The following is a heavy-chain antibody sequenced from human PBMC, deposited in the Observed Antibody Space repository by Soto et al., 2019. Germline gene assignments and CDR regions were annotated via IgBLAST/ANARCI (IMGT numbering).Heavy chain of an antibody. V-gene: IGHV4-59*01. Sequence: SETLSLTCTVSGGSISSYYWSWIRQPPGKGLEWIGYIYYSGSTNYNPSLKSRVTISVDTSNNQFSLKLSSVTAADTAVYYCVRDSPNDYGDYAAFDIWGQGTMVTVSS. CDR3: VRDSPNDYGDYAAFDI. CDR2: IYYSGST. D-gene: IGHD4-17*01. CDR1: GGSISSYY. J-gene: IGHJ3*02.